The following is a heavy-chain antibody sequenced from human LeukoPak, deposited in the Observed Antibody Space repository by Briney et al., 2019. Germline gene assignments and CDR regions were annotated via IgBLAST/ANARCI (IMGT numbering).Heavy chain of an antibody. CDR1: GFTFSNYA. CDR2: IGGSGGDT. D-gene: IGHD2-8*01. V-gene: IGHV3-23*01. J-gene: IGHJ6*03. Sequence: GGSLRLSCAASGFTFSNYAMNWVRQAPGKGLEWVSVIGGSGGDTYYADSVKGRFTISRDNSKNTLYLQMNSLRAEDTAVYYCANGYCTNGVCYPYYYYYMDVWGKGTTVTVSS. CDR3: ANGYCTNGVCYPYYYYYMDV.